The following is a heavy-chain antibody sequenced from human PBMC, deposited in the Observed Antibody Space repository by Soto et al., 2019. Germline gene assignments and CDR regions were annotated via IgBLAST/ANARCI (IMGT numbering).Heavy chain of an antibody. CDR3: ARHRGYSIGWPRPEKYYYYYYGMDV. D-gene: IGHD6-19*01. V-gene: IGHV4-39*01. CDR2: IYYSGST. CDR1: GGSISSSSYY. Sequence: SETLSLTCTVSGGSISSSSYYWGWIRQPPGKGLEWIGSIYYSGSTYYNPSLKSQVTISVDTSKNQFSLKLSSVTAADTAVYYCARHRGYSIGWPRPEKYYYYYYGMDVWGQGTTVTVSS. J-gene: IGHJ6*02.